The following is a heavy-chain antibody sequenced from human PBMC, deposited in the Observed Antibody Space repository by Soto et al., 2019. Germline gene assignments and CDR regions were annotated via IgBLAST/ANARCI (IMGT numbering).Heavy chain of an antibody. CDR1: GGSFSGYY. CDR2: INHSGST. CDR3: ARRHCTNGVCPFYYYYGMDV. V-gene: IGHV4-34*01. D-gene: IGHD2-8*01. J-gene: IGHJ6*02. Sequence: SETLSLTCAVYGGSFSGYYWSWIRQPPGKGLEWIGEINHSGSTNYNPSLKSRVTISVDTSKNQFSLKLSSVTAADTAVYYCARRHCTNGVCPFYYYYGMDVWGQGTTVTV.